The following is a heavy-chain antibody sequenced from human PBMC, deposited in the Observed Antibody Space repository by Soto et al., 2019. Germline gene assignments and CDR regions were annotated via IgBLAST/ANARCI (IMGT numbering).Heavy chain of an antibody. Sequence: SVKVSCRASGGTFSSYTISWVRQAPGQGLEWMGRIIPILGIANYAQKFQGRVTITADKSTSTAYMGLSSLRSEDTAVYYCAREDGSGWYFYFQHWGQGTLVTVSS. V-gene: IGHV1-69*04. CDR1: GGTFSSYT. CDR3: AREDGSGWYFYFQH. CDR2: IIPILGIA. J-gene: IGHJ1*01. D-gene: IGHD6-19*01.